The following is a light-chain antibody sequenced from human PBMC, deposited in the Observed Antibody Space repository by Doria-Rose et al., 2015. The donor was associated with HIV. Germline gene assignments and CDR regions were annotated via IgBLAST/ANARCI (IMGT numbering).Light chain of an antibody. CDR1: QSVRAHY. CDR2: GAS. CDR3: HQYASSRT. J-gene: IGKJ1*01. V-gene: IGKV3-20*01. Sequence: TQSPGTLSLSPGARATLSCSASQSVRAHYLAWYQQRPGQSTRLLIYGASSRATDIPDRFSGSGSGTDFTLTISRLEPEDFAVYYCHQYASSRTFGQGTKVEIK.